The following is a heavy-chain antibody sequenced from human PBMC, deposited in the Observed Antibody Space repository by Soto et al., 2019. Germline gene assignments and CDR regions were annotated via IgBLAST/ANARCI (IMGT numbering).Heavy chain of an antibody. CDR1: GFTVSSNY. J-gene: IGHJ6*03. V-gene: IGHV3-66*01. CDR2: IYSGGST. D-gene: IGHD6-6*01. Sequence: GGSLRLSCAASGFTVSSNYMSWVRQAPGKGLEWVSVIYSGGSTYYADSVKGRFTISRDNSKNTLYLQMNSLRAEDTAVYYCASGIAARPGAQFWYYYMDVWGKGTTVTVSS. CDR3: ASGIAARPGAQFWYYYMDV.